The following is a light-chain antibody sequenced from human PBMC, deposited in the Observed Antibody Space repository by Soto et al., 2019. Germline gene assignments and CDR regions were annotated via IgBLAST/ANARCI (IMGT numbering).Light chain of an antibody. Sequence: DIQMTQSPSSLSASVGDRVTITCRASQTISTYINWYQHKPGKAPNLLIFAASRLQTGVPSRFSGSVSGTGFTLTISSLQREDFATYYCQQSHSTPLTFGGGTKVEIK. V-gene: IGKV1-39*01. CDR3: QQSHSTPLT. J-gene: IGKJ4*01. CDR1: QTISTY. CDR2: AAS.